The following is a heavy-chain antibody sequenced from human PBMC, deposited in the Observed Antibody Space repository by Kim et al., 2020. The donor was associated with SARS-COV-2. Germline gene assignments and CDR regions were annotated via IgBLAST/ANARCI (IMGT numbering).Heavy chain of an antibody. V-gene: IGHV3-21*01. J-gene: IGHJ4*02. CDR3: ARGSRVRGAYFDY. Sequence: ADLRKARVTNSRDNAKNSLDLQRNSLRAEDTAVYYCARGSRVRGAYFDYWGQGTLVTVSS. D-gene: IGHD3-16*01.